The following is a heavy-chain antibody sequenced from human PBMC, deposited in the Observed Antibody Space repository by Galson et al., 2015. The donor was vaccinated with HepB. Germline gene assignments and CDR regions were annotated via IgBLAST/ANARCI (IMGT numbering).Heavy chain of an antibody. CDR3: ASRYSSVWYGDWFDP. D-gene: IGHD6-19*01. CDR1: GFTFSSSW. J-gene: IGHJ5*02. Sequence: SLRLSCAASGFTFSSSWMSWVRQAPGKGLEWVAKIKQDGSEKYYVDSVKGRFTISRDNAKNSLYLQMNSLRAEDTAVYYCASRYSSVWYGDWFDPCGQGTLVTVSA. CDR2: IKQDGSEK. V-gene: IGHV3-7*01.